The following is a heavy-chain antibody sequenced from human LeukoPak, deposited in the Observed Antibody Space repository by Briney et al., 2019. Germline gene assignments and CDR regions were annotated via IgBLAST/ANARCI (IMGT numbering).Heavy chain of an antibody. CDR1: GYTFTGYY. V-gene: IGHV1-2*02. CDR2: IRPNSGGT. Sequence: ASVKVSCKTSGYTFTGYYMHWVRQAPGQGLEWMGWIRPNSGGTNYAQKFQGRVTMTRDTSISTAYMKLSRLRSDDTAVYYCARVGVENWYFDLWGRGALVTVSS. J-gene: IGHJ2*01. D-gene: IGHD2-15*01. CDR3: ARVGVENWYFDL.